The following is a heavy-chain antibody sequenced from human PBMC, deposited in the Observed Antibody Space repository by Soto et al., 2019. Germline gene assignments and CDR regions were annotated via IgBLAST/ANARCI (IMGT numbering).Heavy chain of an antibody. CDR2: IYYTGRP. J-gene: IGHJ4*02. CDR3: AREVSSSAEYFDF. Sequence: SETLSVTCTVSGGSITSGDYYCTWLRQPPGEGREWIGYIYYTGRPSSTPSLESRVTISIDTSKTLFSLKRSSVRAADTAVYYCAREVSSSAEYFDFWGPGALVTVYS. CDR1: GGSITSGDYY. V-gene: IGHV4-30-4*01. D-gene: IGHD2-15*01.